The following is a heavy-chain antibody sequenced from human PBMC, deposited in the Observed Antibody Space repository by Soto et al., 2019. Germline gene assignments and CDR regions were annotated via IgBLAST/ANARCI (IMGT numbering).Heavy chain of an antibody. J-gene: IGHJ5*02. Sequence: ASVKVSCKASGYTFTGYYMHWVRQAPGQGLEWMGWINPNSGGTNYAQKFQGWVTTTRDTSISTAYMELSRLRSDDTAVYYCARGSEGWFGDNWFDPWGQGTLVTVSS. V-gene: IGHV1-2*04. CDR3: ARGSEGWFGDNWFDP. D-gene: IGHD3-10*01. CDR1: GYTFTGYY. CDR2: INPNSGGT.